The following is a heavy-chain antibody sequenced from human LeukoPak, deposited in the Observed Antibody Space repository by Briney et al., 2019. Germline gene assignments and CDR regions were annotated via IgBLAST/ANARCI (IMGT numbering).Heavy chain of an antibody. CDR2: ISSSSSTI. J-gene: IGHJ4*02. CDR1: GFSFSAYT. V-gene: IGHV3-48*02. Sequence: GGSLRLSCAASGFSFSAYTMNWVRQAPGKGLEWVSYISSSSSTIYYADSVKGRFTISRDNAKNSLSLQMNSLRDEDTAVYYCARKDSSGFALEYWGQGTLVTVSS. D-gene: IGHD3-22*01. CDR3: ARKDSSGFALEY.